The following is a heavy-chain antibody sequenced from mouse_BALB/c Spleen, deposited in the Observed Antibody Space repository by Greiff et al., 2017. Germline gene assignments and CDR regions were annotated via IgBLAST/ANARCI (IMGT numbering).Heavy chain of an antibody. CDR3: ARAGLHYSMDY. CDR2: ISDGGSYT. D-gene: IGHD2-4*01. CDR1: GFTFSDYY. Sequence: EVKLMESGGGLVKPGGSLKLSCAASGFTFSDYYMYWVRQTPEKRLEWVATISDGGSYTYYPDSVKGRFTISRDNAKNNLYLQMSSLKSEDTAMYYCARAGLHYSMDYWGQGTSVTVSS. J-gene: IGHJ4*01. V-gene: IGHV5-4*02.